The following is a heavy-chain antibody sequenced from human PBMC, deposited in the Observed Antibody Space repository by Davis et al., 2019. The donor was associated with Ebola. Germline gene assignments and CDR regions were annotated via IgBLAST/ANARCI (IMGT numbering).Heavy chain of an antibody. CDR1: GFTFSSYA. CDR2: ISGSGGST. D-gene: IGHD4-17*01. V-gene: IGHV3-23*01. J-gene: IGHJ4*02. Sequence: PGGSLRLSCAASGFTFSSYAMSWVRQAPGKGLEWVSAISGSGGSTYYADSVKGRFTISRDNSKNTVYLQMNSLRAEDTAVYYCARDRTSYGDTDYWGQGTLVTVSS. CDR3: ARDRTSYGDTDY.